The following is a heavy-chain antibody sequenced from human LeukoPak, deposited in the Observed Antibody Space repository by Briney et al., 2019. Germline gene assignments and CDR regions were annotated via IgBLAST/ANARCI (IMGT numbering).Heavy chain of an antibody. Sequence: SETLSLTCTVSGGSISSGSYYWSWIRQPAGKGLEWIGRIYTSGSTNYNPSLKSRVTISVDTSKNQFSLKLSSVTAADTAVYYCARGEDYYDSSGYPVNFDYWGQGTLVTVSS. V-gene: IGHV4-61*02. CDR3: ARGEDYYDSSGYPVNFDY. J-gene: IGHJ4*02. CDR2: IYTSGST. D-gene: IGHD3-22*01. CDR1: GGSISSGSYY.